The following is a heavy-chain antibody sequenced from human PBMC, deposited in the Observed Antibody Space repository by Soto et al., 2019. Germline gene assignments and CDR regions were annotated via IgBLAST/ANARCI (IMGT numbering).Heavy chain of an antibody. CDR3: ARQRPTDGRWEFANYYGMDV. V-gene: IGHV4-34*12. J-gene: IGHJ6*02. CDR2: IIHSEST. D-gene: IGHD1-26*01. CDR1: GGSFSAYY. Sequence: SETLSLTCAVYGGSFSAYYWSWVRQPPGKGLEWIGEIIHSESTKYNPSLKSRVTISVDTSKNQISLKLSSVTAADTAVYYCARQRPTDGRWEFANYYGMDVWGQGTPVTVSS.